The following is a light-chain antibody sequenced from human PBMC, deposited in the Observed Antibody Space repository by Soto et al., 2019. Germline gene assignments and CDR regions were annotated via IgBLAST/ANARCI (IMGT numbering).Light chain of an antibody. CDR3: SSYVGTKSYV. Sequence: QSALTQPPSASGSPGQSVTISCTGTSSDVGGYNYVSWYQQYPGKAPQLVIYEVNKRPSGVPDRFSGSKSGNTASLTVSGLQAEDEDDYSCSSYVGTKSYVFASGTKPTVL. J-gene: IGLJ1*01. CDR2: EVN. V-gene: IGLV2-8*01. CDR1: SSDVGGYNY.